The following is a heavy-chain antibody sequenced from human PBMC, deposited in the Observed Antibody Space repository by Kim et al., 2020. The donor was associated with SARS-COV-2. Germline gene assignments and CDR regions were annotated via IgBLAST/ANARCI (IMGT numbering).Heavy chain of an antibody. CDR2: IIPILGIA. J-gene: IGHJ4*02. CDR1: GGTFSSYA. V-gene: IGHV1-69*04. CDR3: ARGGGNSGYDFLFDY. D-gene: IGHD5-12*01. Sequence: SVKVSCKASGGTFSSYAISWVRQPPGQGLEWMGRIIPILGIANYAQKFQGRVTITADKSTSTAYMELSSLRSEDTAVYYCARGGGNSGYDFLFDYWGQGALVTVSS.